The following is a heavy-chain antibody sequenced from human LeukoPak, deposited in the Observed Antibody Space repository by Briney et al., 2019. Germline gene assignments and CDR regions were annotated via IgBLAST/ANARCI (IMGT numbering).Heavy chain of an antibody. J-gene: IGHJ4*02. CDR2: ISGSGGST. V-gene: IGHV3-23*01. Sequence: GGSLRLSCAASGFTFSSYAMSWVRQAPGKGLEWVSAISGSGGSTYYADSVKGRFTISTDNSKNTLYLQMNSLRAEDTAVYYCAKISSAMSSLDYWGQGTLVTVSS. D-gene: IGHD3-10*01. CDR3: AKISSAMSSLDY. CDR1: GFTFSSYA.